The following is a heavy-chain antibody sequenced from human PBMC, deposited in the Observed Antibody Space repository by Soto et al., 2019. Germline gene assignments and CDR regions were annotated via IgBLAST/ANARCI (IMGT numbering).Heavy chain of an antibody. D-gene: IGHD6-13*01. V-gene: IGHV1-24*01. CDR3: ATMIAYNSSPDTFDI. Sequence: ASVKVSCKVSGYTLTELSMHWVRQAPGKGLEWMGGFDPEDGETIYAQKFQGRVTMTEDTSTDTAYMELSSLRSEDTAVYYCATMIAYNSSPDTFDIWGQGTMVTVSS. CDR1: GYTLTELS. CDR2: FDPEDGET. J-gene: IGHJ3*02.